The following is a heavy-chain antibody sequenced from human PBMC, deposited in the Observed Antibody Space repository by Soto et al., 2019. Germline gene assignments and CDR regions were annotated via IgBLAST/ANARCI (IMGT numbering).Heavy chain of an antibody. CDR3: ARADSGYDRARANWFDP. CDR2: ISSSGSTI. CDR1: GFTFSDYY. J-gene: IGHJ5*02. D-gene: IGHD5-12*01. V-gene: IGHV3-11*01. Sequence: QVQLVESGGGLVKPGGSLRLSCAASGFTFSDYYMSWIGQAPGKGLEWVSYISSSGSTIYYADSVKGRFTISRDNAKNSLYLQMNSLSAEDTAVYYCARADSGYDRARANWFDPWGQGTLVTVSS.